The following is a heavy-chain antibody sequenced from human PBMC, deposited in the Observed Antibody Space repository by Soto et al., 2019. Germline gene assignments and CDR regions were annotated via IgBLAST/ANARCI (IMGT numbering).Heavy chain of an antibody. CDR3: ARDWSYALNY. Sequence: PGWSLRLSCASSVFTFISSWMHWVRQAPGKGLVWVSHINSDGTDTNYADSMKGRFTISRDNAKNTVYLQMNSLRAEDTAVYYCARDWSYALNYWGQGSLVTVSS. CDR2: INSDGTDT. D-gene: IGHD3-16*01. V-gene: IGHV3-74*01. J-gene: IGHJ4*02. CDR1: VFTFISSW.